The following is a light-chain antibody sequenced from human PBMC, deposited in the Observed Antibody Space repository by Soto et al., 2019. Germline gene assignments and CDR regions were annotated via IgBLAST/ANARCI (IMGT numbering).Light chain of an antibody. CDR3: AAWDDSLRGV. Sequence: QSVLTQPPSASGTPGQRVTISCSGSSSNIGSNAVSWYQQLPGTAPKLLIYRDTQRPSGVPDRFSGSKSGTSASLAISGLRSEDEGDYYCAAWDDSLRGVFGGGTKLTVL. CDR2: RDT. CDR1: SSNIGSNA. J-gene: IGLJ2*01. V-gene: IGLV1-47*01.